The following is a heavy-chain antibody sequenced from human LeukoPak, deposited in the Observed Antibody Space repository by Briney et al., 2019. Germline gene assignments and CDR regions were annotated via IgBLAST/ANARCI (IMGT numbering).Heavy chain of an antibody. CDR2: IIPIFGTA. CDR1: GGTFSSYA. Sequence: GASVKVSCKASGGTFSSYAISWVRQAPGQGLEWMGRIIPIFGTANYAQKFQGRVTITTDESTSTAYMELSSLRSEDTAVYYCARDAGDSGSYFDYWGQGTLVTVSS. CDR3: ARDAGDSGSYFDY. D-gene: IGHD1-26*01. J-gene: IGHJ4*02. V-gene: IGHV1-69*05.